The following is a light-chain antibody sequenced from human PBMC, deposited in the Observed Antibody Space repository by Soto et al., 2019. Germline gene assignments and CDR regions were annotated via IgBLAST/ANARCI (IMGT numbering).Light chain of an antibody. V-gene: IGKV1-39*01. CDR2: GGS. J-gene: IGKJ4*01. CDR1: QSIGSY. Sequence: DIQMTQSPSSLSASGGDRVTITCGASQSIGSYLNWYQQKPGKXXNXXIHGGSILQSGVPPRFSGGGGGTDLTLTISSLQPEDFASYYCQQIYTIPLTFGGGTKVDIK. CDR3: QQIYTIPLT.